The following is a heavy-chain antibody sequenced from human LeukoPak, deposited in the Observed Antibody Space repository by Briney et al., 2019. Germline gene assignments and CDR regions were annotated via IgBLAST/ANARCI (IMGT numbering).Heavy chain of an antibody. V-gene: IGHV4-39*01. D-gene: IGHD3-10*01. CDR2: MYYTGSYTGTT. J-gene: IGHJ4*02. CDR3: VGEEYGTGSYYKSSD. Sequence: SETLSLTCIVSDGSISSSSFYWGWIRQDPGKGLEWIGSMYYTGSYTGTTHYNPSLESRVTISVDTSKNLCSLKLTSVTAADTAVYYCVGEEYGTGSYYKSSDWGQGTLVTVSS. CDR1: DGSISSSSFY.